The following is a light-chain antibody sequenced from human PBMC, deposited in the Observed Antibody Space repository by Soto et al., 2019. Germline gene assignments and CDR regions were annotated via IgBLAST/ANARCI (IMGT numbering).Light chain of an antibody. CDR1: QSFSSY. J-gene: IGKJ5*01. Sequence: EIVLPQSPATLSFSPVERSTLSFRASQSFSSYLAWYQQKPGQAPRLLIYDASNRATGIPARFSGSGSGTDFTLTISSLEPEDFAVYYCQQRSNWPITFGQGTRLENK. CDR2: DAS. V-gene: IGKV3-11*01. CDR3: QQRSNWPIT.